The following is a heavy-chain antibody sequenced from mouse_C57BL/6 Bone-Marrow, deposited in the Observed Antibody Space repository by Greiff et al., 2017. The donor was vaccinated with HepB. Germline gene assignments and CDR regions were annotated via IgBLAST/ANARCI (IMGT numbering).Heavy chain of an antibody. CDR1: GYTFTDYN. CDR3: ARREANRWYFDV. D-gene: IGHD1-1*01. CDR2: INPNNGGT. J-gene: IGHJ1*03. V-gene: IGHV1-18*01. Sequence: VHVKQSGPELVKPGASVKIPCKASGYTFTDYNMDWVKQSHGKSLEWIGDINPNNGGTIYNQKFKGKATLTVDKSSSTAYMELRSLTSEDTAVYYCARREANRWYFDVWGTGTTVTVSS.